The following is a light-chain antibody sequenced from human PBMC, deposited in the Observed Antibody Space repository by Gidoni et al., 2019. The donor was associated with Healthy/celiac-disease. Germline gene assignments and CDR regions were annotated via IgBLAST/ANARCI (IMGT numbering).Light chain of an antibody. V-gene: IGLV1-44*01. CDR2: SNN. CDR3: AAWDDSLNGRV. J-gene: IGLJ3*02. Sequence: SSNIGRNTVNWYQQLPGTAPKLLIYSNNQRPSGVPDRFSGSKSGTSASLAISGLQSEDEADYYCAAWDDSLNGRVFGGGTKLTVL. CDR1: SSNIGRNT.